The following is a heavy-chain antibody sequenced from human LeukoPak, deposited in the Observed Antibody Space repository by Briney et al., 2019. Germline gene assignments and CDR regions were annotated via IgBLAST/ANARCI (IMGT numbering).Heavy chain of an antibody. V-gene: IGHV4-30-2*01. Sequence: SETLPLTCAVSGGSISSGGYSWSWIRQPPGKGLEWIGYIYHSGSTYYNPSLKSRVTISVDRSKNQFSLKLSSVTAADTAVYYCASVYDSTGMGAFDIWGQGTMVTVSS. CDR1: GGSISSGGYS. CDR2: IYHSGST. CDR3: ASVYDSTGMGAFDI. D-gene: IGHD3-22*01. J-gene: IGHJ3*02.